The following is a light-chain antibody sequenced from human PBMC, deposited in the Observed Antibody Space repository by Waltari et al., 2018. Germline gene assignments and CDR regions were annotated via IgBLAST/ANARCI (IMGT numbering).Light chain of an antibody. Sequence: EIVLTQSPDTLSVSPGDTATLTCRASQSVGSYLAWYQQKPGHPPRLPIYHASDQATGVPDRCRGSGSGTDFTLTSGSLEAEACAVYFCQQRSNWTPHTFGQGARLDIK. CDR3: QQRSNWTPHT. J-gene: IGKJ2*01. CDR2: HAS. CDR1: QSVGSY. V-gene: IGKV3-11*01.